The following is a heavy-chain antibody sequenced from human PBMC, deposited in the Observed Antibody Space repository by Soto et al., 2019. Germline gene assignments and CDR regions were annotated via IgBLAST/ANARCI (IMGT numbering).Heavy chain of an antibody. Sequence: PRESWRLSYTASGFTSRASPIHGVRQASGKMLEWVARMRSKANSFATTYAASVKGRFTISRDDSKNTAYLQMDSLKTEDTAVYYCTISQTRECSGSSCYDANWVVPWAQGT. CDR3: TISQTRECSGSSCYDANWVVP. D-gene: IGHD6-13*01. V-gene: IGHV3-73*01. CDR1: GFTSRASP. J-gene: IGHJ5*02. CDR2: MRSKANSFAT.